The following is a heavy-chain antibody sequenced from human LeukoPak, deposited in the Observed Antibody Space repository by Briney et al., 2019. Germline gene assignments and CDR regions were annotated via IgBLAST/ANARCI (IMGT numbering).Heavy chain of an antibody. CDR3: ARSGDTAMVTGHFDY. CDR1: GFTFSSYS. V-gene: IGHV3-21*01. D-gene: IGHD5-18*01. CDR2: ISSSSSYI. J-gene: IGHJ4*02. Sequence: GGSLRLSCAASGFTFSSYSMNWVRQAPGEGLEWVSSISSSSSYIYYADSVKGRFTISRDNAKNSLYLQMNSLRAEDTAVYYCARSGDTAMVTGHFDYWGQGTLVTVSS.